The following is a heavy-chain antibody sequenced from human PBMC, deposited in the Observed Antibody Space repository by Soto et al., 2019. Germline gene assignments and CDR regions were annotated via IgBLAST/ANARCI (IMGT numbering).Heavy chain of an antibody. Sequence: GGSLRLSCTGSRFTFSNYAMHWVRQAPGKGLEWVSIISYDGGTKYYADSVKGRFTISRDNSKNTLYLEMNNLRTDDSAVYYCARAPTAALDYWGQGTLVTVSS. CDR2: ISYDGGTK. CDR3: ARAPTAALDY. CDR1: RFTFSNYA. J-gene: IGHJ4*02. V-gene: IGHV3-30-3*01. D-gene: IGHD6-13*01.